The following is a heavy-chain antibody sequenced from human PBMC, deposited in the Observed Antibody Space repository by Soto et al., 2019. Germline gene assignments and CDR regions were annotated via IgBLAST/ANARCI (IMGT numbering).Heavy chain of an antibody. CDR3: ARDSLTGYYRGLLDCGMDV. CDR2: IYYSGST. J-gene: IGHJ6*02. CDR1: GGSISSGGYY. D-gene: IGHD3-9*01. V-gene: IGHV4-31*03. Sequence: SETLSLTCTVSGGSISSGGYYWSWIRQHPGKGLEWIGYIYYSGSTYYNPSLKSRVTISVDTSKNQFSLKLSSVTAADTAVYYCARDSLTGYYRGLLDCGMDVWGQGTTVTVSS.